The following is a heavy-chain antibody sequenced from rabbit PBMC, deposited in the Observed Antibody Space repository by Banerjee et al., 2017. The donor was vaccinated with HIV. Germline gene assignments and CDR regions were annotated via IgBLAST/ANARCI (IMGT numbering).Heavy chain of an antibody. Sequence: QEQLKETGGGLVQPGGSLTLSCKASGFDFSNYYMSWVRQAPGKGLEWIGIIYAGKGSADYASWVNGRFTISKTSSTTVTLQMTSLTAADTATYFCARNGGDGDNGYALWGPGTLVTVS. J-gene: IGHJ4*01. CDR3: ARNGGDGDNGYAL. CDR1: GFDFSNYYM. D-gene: IGHD6-1*01. CDR2: IYAGKGSA. V-gene: IGHV1S45*01.